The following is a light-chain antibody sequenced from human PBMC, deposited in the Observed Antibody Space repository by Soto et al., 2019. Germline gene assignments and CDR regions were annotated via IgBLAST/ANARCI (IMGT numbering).Light chain of an antibody. V-gene: IGKV3-20*01. CDR2: GAS. Sequence: EIVLTQSPGTLSLSPGERATLSCRASQIVRSTYLAWFQQKPGQAPRLLIYGASSRATGIPDRFSGSGSGTDFTLTISRLEAEDFAVYYCQQYGSSPEWTFGQGTKVDIK. CDR1: QIVRSTY. J-gene: IGKJ1*01. CDR3: QQYGSSPEWT.